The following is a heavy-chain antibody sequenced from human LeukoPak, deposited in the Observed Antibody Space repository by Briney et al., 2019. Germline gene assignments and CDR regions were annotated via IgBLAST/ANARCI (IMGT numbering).Heavy chain of an antibody. V-gene: IGHV3-21*01. CDR2: ISSSSSYI. J-gene: IGHJ3*02. D-gene: IGHD3-16*01. CDR1: GLTFSSYS. Sequence: GGSLRLSCAASGLTFSSYSMNWVRQAPGKGLEWVSSISSSSSYIYYADSVKGRFTISRDNAKNSLYLQMNSLRAEDTAVYYCARDLGDTDAFDIWGQGTMVTVSS. CDR3: ARDLGDTDAFDI.